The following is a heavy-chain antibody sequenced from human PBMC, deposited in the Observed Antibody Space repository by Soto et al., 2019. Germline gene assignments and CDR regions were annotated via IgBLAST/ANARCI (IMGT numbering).Heavy chain of an antibody. V-gene: IGHV3-74*01. D-gene: IGHD1-20*01. CDR1: GFTFSNYW. Sequence: EVQLVESGGGLVQPGGSLRLSCAASGFTFSNYWMHSVRQAPGKGLVWVSRVNGDGSSTFYADSVKGRFTISRDNAKNTVYLQMNSLRAEDTAVYYCARDNWNTVWGQGTMVTVSS. J-gene: IGHJ3*01. CDR3: ARDNWNTV. CDR2: VNGDGSST.